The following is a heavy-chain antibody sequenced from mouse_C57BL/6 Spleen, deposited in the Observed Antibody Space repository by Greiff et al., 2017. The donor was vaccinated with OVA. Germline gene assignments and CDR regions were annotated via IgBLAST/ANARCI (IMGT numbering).Heavy chain of an antibody. V-gene: IGHV6-6*01. Sequence: EVKLQESGGGLVQPGGSMKLSCAASGFTFSDAWMDWVRQSPEKGLEWVAEIRNKANNHATYYAESVKGRFTISRDDSKSSVYLQMNSLRAEDTGIYYCTRRDDYDWYFDVWGTGTTVTVSS. CDR2: IRNKANNHAT. CDR1: GFTFSDAW. CDR3: TRRDDYDWYFDV. J-gene: IGHJ1*03. D-gene: IGHD2-4*01.